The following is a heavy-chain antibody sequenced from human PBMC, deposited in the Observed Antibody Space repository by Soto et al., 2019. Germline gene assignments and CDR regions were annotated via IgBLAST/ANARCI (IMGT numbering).Heavy chain of an antibody. J-gene: IGHJ4*02. CDR2: INAGNGNT. CDR3: ASALNIVVVPAATNPNLFDY. D-gene: IGHD2-2*01. CDR1: GYTFTSYA. V-gene: IGHV1-3*01. Sequence: QVQLVQSGAEVKKPGASVKVSCKASGYTFTSYAMHWVRQAPGQRLEWMGWINAGNGNTKYSQKFQGRVTITRDTSASTAYMELSSLRSEDTAVYYCASALNIVVVPAATNPNLFDYWGQGTLVTVSS.